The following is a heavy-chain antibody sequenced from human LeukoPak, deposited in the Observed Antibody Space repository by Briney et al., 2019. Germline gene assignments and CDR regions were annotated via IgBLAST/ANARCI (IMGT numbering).Heavy chain of an antibody. D-gene: IGHD3-16*01. CDR2: IYRGNKT. J-gene: IGHJ3*02. CDR1: GFTVISNY. CDR3: ARDVGERCAFDI. V-gene: IGHV3-53*01. Sequence: GGSLRLSCAASGFTVISNYMSWVRQAPGEGLEWVSVIYRGNKTNYGASEEGIFTIYRNNSENAVYLQMSSLRAEDTDVYYCARDVGERCAFDIWGQGTMVTVSS.